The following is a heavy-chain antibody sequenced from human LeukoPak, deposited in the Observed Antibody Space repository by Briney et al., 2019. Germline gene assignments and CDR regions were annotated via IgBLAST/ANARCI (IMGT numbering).Heavy chain of an antibody. V-gene: IGHV1-2*02. Sequence: ASVKVSCKASGYTFTGYYMHWVRQAPGQGLEWMGWINPNSGGTNYAQKFQGRVTMTRDTSISTAYMELSRLRSDDTAVYYCARVSPGAPAANVLLWFGEYDYWGQGTLVTVSS. CDR2: INPNSGGT. D-gene: IGHD3-10*01. CDR1: GYTFTGYY. CDR3: ARVSPGAPAANVLLWFGEYDY. J-gene: IGHJ4*02.